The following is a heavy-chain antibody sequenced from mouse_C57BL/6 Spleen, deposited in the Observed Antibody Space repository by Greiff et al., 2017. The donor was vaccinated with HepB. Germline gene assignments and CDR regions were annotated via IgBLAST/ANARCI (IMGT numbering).Heavy chain of an antibody. V-gene: IGHV1-59*01. CDR2: IDPSDSYT. CDR3: ARYYDDYRGYGDY. D-gene: IGHD2-4*01. J-gene: IGHJ2*01. Sequence: VQLQQPGAELVRPGTSVKLSCKASGYTFTSYWLHWVKQRPGQGLEWIGVIDPSDSYTNYNQKFKGKATLTVDTSSSTAYMPLSSLTSEDSAVYYCARYYDDYRGYGDYWGQGTTLTVSS. CDR1: GYTFTSYW.